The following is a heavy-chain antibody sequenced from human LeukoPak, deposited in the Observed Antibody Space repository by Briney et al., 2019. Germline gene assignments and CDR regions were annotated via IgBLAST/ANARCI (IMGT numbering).Heavy chain of an antibody. D-gene: IGHD7-27*01. CDR3: AKDGGLWVSAHWGDS. Sequence: GGSLRLSCAVSGFTFSGYAMSWVRQAPGKGLEWVSTITTSDGNTYYADSVKGRFTVSRDNSKNTLFLQMNSLRAEDTAVYYCAKDGGLWVSAHWGDSWGRGTLVTVSS. CDR2: ITTSDGNT. J-gene: IGHJ4*02. V-gene: IGHV3-23*01. CDR1: GFTFSGYA.